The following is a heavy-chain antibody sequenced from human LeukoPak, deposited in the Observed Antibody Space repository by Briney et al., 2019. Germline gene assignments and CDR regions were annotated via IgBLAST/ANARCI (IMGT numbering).Heavy chain of an antibody. J-gene: IGHJ4*02. D-gene: IGHD1-1*01. V-gene: IGHV4-34*01. CDR1: GGSFSGYY. CDR2: INHSGST. Sequence: SETLSLTCAVYGGSFSGYYWSWIRQPPGKGLEGIGEINHSGSTNYNPSLKSRVTISVDTSKNQFSLKLSSVTAADPAVYYCARGRYGAYDYWGQGTLVTVSS. CDR3: ARGRYGAYDY.